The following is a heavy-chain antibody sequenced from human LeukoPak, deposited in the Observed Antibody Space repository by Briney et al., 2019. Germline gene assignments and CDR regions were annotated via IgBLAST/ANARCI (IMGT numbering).Heavy chain of an antibody. J-gene: IGHJ4*02. D-gene: IGHD3-3*02. CDR1: GGSISSYY. CDR2: IYYSGST. Sequence: PSGTLSLTCTVSGGSISSYYWSWIRQPPGKGLEWIGYIYYSGSTNYNPSLKSRVTISVDTSKNQFSLKLSSVTGADTAVYYCARARDILALYYYFDYWGQGTLVTVSS. CDR3: ARARDILALYYYFDY. V-gene: IGHV4-59*01.